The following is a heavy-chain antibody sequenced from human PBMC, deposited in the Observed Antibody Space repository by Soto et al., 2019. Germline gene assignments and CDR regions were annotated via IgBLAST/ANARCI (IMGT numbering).Heavy chain of an antibody. CDR2: INHSGST. CDR3: ARALSRLLRYFLGGNWFYP. CDR1: GGSFSGYY. D-gene: IGHD3-9*01. J-gene: IGHJ5*02. Sequence: PSETLSLTCAVYGGSFSGYYWSWIRQPPGKGLEWIGEINHSGSTNYNPSLKSRVTISVDTSKNQFSLKLSSVTAADTAVYYCARALSRLLRYFLGGNWFYPWGQGTLVTVSS. V-gene: IGHV4-34*01.